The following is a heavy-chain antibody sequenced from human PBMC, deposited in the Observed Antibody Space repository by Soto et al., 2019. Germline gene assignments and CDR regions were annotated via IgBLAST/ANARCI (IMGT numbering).Heavy chain of an antibody. D-gene: IGHD2-15*01. CDR1: GFTFSSYA. J-gene: IGHJ6*02. Sequence: GGSLRLSCVASGFTFSSYAMSWVRQPPGKGLEWVSGITGGGGNTFYVDSVKGRFTISRDNAKNTLYLQMQSLRDEDTARYFCANKRWDVYADNGSRYSHYGMDVWGQGTTVTVSS. CDR3: ANKRWDVYADNGSRYSHYGMDV. V-gene: IGHV3-23*01. CDR2: ITGGGGNT.